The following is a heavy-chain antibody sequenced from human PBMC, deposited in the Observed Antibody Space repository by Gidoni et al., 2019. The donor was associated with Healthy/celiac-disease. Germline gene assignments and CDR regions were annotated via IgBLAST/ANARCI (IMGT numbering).Heavy chain of an antibody. CDR1: GGSFSGYY. V-gene: IGHV4-34*01. Sequence: QVQLQPWGAGLLTPSETLSLTCAVYGGSFSGYYWSWIRQHPGKGLEWIGEINHSGSTNYNPSLKSRVTISVDTSKNQFSLKLSSVTAADTAVYYCAKDWQYDYVWGSYRSTGWFDPWGQGTLVTVSS. D-gene: IGHD3-16*02. J-gene: IGHJ5*02. CDR3: AKDWQYDYVWGSYRSTGWFDP. CDR2: INHSGST.